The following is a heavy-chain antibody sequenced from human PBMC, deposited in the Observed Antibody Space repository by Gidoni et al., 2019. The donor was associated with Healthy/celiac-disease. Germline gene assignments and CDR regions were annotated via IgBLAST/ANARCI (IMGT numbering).Heavy chain of an antibody. CDR3: ARFGGDWWYFDL. D-gene: IGHD2-21*01. Sequence: RVTITADESTSTAYMELSSLRSEDTAVYYCARFGGDWWYFDLWGRGTLVTVSS. V-gene: IGHV1-69*01. J-gene: IGHJ2*01.